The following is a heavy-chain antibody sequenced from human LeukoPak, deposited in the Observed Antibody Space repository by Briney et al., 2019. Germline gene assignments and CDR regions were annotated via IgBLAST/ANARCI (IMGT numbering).Heavy chain of an antibody. J-gene: IGHJ4*02. D-gene: IGHD3-22*01. Sequence: GGSLRLSCAASGFTFSSYWMTWVRQAPGKGLEWVANIKEDGSEKYYVDSVKGRFTISRDNAMNSLYLQMNSLRAEDTAVYYCAYGNYYDSSGSLFDYWGQGTLVTVSS. CDR3: AYGNYYDSSGSLFDY. CDR2: IKEDGSEK. V-gene: IGHV3-7*01. CDR1: GFTFSSYW.